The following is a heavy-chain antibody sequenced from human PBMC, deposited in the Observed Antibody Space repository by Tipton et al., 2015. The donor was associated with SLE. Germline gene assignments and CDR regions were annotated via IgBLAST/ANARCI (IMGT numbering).Heavy chain of an antibody. CDR2: MYQSGIT. CDR3: ARPAVYGDSRGGFDI. D-gene: IGHD4-17*01. V-gene: IGHV4-38-2*01. CDR1: GQSITSGHY. J-gene: IGHJ3*02. Sequence: LRLSCAVSGQSITSGHYWGWIRQPPGKGLEWIASMYQSGITYYNPSLKSRVTISLDTSKNQLSLKLSSVTAADTAVYYCARPAVYGDSRGGFDIWGQGTMVTVSS.